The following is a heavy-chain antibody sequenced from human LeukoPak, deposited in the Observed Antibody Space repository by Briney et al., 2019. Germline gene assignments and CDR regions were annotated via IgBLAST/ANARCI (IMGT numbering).Heavy chain of an antibody. CDR3: ARVSSGSYYILDY. CDR1: GFTFSSYD. V-gene: IGHV3-48*03. Sequence: PGGSLTLSCAASGFTFSSYDMNWVGQAPGKGLAWVSYISSSGSSIYYADSVKGRLTISIDNAKNSLYLQMSSLSAEDTAVYYCARVSSGSYYILDYWGQGTLVIVSS. J-gene: IGHJ4*02. D-gene: IGHD1-26*01. CDR2: ISSSGSSI.